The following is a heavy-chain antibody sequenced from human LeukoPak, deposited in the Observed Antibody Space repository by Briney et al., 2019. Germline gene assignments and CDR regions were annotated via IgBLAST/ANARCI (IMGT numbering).Heavy chain of an antibody. CDR2: ISYDGSNK. Sequence: GGSLRLSCAASGFTFSSYGMHWVRQAPGKGLEWVAVISYDGSNKYYADSVEGRFTISRDNSKNTLYLQMNSLRAEDTAVYYCAKDSVALVIADAFDIWGQGTMVTVSS. CDR1: GFTFSSYG. D-gene: IGHD3/OR15-3a*01. J-gene: IGHJ3*02. V-gene: IGHV3-30*18. CDR3: AKDSVALVIADAFDI.